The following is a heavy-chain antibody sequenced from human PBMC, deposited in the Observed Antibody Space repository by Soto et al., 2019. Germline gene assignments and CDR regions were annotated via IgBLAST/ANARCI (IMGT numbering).Heavy chain of an antibody. J-gene: IGHJ6*02. CDR2: SRNKVNSNTT. D-gene: IGHD6-19*01. V-gene: IGHV3-72*01. Sequence: VGSLRLSGAASGFTFSDHYMGWVRQAPWKGLEWVGRSRNKVNSNTTEYAASVKGRFTISRDESKNSLYLQMNSLKTEDTAVFYCVREMYSSGWSFYYYYGMDVWGQGTTVTVSS. CDR1: GFTFSDHY. CDR3: VREMYSSGWSFYYYYGMDV.